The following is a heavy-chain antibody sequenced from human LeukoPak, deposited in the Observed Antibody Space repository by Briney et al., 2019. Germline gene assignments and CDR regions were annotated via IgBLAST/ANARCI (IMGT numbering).Heavy chain of an antibody. Sequence: PGGSLRLSCVTSGITFSNYYMHWVRQVPGEGLVWVSHIIQDGSVTSYADSVKGRFTIFRDNAKNTVYLQLNNLRAEDTAVYYCATDDYRGLGYWGQGTLVTVSS. V-gene: IGHV3-74*01. CDR1: GITFSNYY. J-gene: IGHJ4*02. D-gene: IGHD3-16*01. CDR2: IIQDGSVT. CDR3: ATDDYRGLGY.